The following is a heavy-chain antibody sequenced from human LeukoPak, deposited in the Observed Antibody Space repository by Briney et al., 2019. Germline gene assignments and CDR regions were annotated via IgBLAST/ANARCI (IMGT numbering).Heavy chain of an antibody. J-gene: IGHJ4*02. D-gene: IGHD3-3*01. CDR3: AKSYYDFWSGYYQTFDY. V-gene: IGHV3-30*18. Sequence: GRSLRLSCAASGFTFSSYGMHWVRQAPGKGLEWVAVISYDGSNKYYADSVKGRFTIPRDNSKNTLYLQMNSLRAEDTAVYYCAKSYYDFWSGYYQTFDYWGQGTLVTVSS. CDR1: GFTFSSYG. CDR2: ISYDGSNK.